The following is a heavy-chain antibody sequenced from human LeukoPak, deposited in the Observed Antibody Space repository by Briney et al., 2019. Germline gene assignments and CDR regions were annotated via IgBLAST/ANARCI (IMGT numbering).Heavy chain of an antibody. J-gene: IGHJ4*02. Sequence: PGGTLRLSCAASGFTFSSYNMNWVRQAPGKGLEWVSYISSSGSTIYYADSVKGRFTISRDNAKNSLYLQMNSLRAEDTAVYYCAKDGPYAGYNLFDYWGQGTLVTVSS. D-gene: IGHD5-24*01. CDR3: AKDGPYAGYNLFDY. CDR2: ISSSGSTI. V-gene: IGHV3-48*04. CDR1: GFTFSSYN.